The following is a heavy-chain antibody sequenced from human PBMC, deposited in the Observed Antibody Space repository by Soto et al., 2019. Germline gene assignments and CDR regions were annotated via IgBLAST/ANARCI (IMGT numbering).Heavy chain of an antibody. D-gene: IGHD5-12*01. J-gene: IGHJ4*02. CDR3: AKAKNDYILDNRAPFDY. V-gene: IGHV3-23*01. CDR2: ISANDVGT. Sequence: PGGSLTLSCETTGFAIGNYAMTWIRQAPRKGLEWVSLISANDVGTYYAESVKTRFTISTDQSRNTVYLQMDSLRADDTAIYYCAKAKNDYILDNRAPFDYWGQGTLVALSS. CDR1: GFAIGNYA.